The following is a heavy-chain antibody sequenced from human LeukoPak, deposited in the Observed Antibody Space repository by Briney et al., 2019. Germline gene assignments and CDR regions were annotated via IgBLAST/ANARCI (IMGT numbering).Heavy chain of an antibody. CDR2: INTDTGNP. D-gene: IGHD1/OR15-1a*01. J-gene: IGHJ4*02. Sequence: ASVKVSCKASGYTFTNYAMNWVRLAPGQGLEWMGWINTDTGNPTYAQDFTGRCVSSLDTSVSTAYLQISGLKAEDTAVYYCARSNKVPQGYFNYWGQGTLVTVSS. CDR1: GYTFTNYA. V-gene: IGHV7-4-1*02. CDR3: ARSNKVPQGYFNY.